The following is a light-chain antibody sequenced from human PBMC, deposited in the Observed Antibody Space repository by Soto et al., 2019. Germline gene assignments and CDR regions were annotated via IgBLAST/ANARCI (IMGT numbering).Light chain of an antibody. CDR3: QQSDNSPRT. J-gene: IGKJ1*01. CDR1: QSVSSSF. V-gene: IGKV3-20*01. Sequence: EIVLTQSPGTLSLSPGERATLSCRASQSVSSSFLAWYQQKPGQAPRLLIYGASSRATGIPDRFSGSGAGTAFTLTLSRLEPEDFAVYYCQQSDNSPRTFGKETRVEIK. CDR2: GAS.